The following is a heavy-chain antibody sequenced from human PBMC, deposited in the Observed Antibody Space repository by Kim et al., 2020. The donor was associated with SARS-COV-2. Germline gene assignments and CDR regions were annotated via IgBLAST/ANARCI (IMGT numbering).Heavy chain of an antibody. Sequence: GSTPSTPSLKIRVTISVDTSKTQYSLKLSSVTAADTAVYYCARTLRGMDVWGHGTTVTVSS. CDR3: ARTLRGMDV. J-gene: IGHJ6*02. V-gene: IGHV4-39*01. CDR2: GST.